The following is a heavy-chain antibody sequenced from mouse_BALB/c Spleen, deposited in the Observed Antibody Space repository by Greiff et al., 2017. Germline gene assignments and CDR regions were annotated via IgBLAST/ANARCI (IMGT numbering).Heavy chain of an antibody. V-gene: IGHV5-12-1*01. CDR2: ISSGGGST. CDR3: ARHNYYGRSYSFAY. CDR1: GFAFSSYD. D-gene: IGHD1-1*01. Sequence: EVMLVESGGGLVKPGGSLKLSCAASGFAFSSYDMSWVRQTPEKRLEWVAYISSGGGSTYYPDTVKGRFTISRDNAKNTLYMQMSSLKSEDTAMYYCARHNYYGRSYSFAYWGQGTLVTVSA. J-gene: IGHJ3*01.